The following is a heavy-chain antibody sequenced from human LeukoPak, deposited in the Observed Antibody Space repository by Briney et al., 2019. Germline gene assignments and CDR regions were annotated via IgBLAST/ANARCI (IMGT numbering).Heavy chain of an antibody. CDR3: ARGRGDGFDI. J-gene: IGHJ3*02. CDR1: GFTVSSNY. V-gene: IGHV3-53*01. CDR2: TYTGGSA. Sequence: GGSLRLSCAASGFTVSSNYMSWVRQAPGKGLEWVSVTYTGGSAYYADSVKGRFTISRDNSKNTLYLKLNSLRAEDTAVYYCARGRGDGFDIWGQGTMVTVSS.